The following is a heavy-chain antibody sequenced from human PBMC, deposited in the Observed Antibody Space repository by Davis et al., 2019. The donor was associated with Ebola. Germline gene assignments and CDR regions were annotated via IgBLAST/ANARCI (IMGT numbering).Heavy chain of an antibody. V-gene: IGHV3-23*01. CDR3: AGGLKY. D-gene: IGHD6-25*01. CDR1: GFIFSKFA. CDR2: TSVDGT. Sequence: GESLKISCAASGFIFSKFAMSWVRQAPGKGLEWVSITSVDGTSYADSVKGRFTISRDNAKNTLYLQMNSLGADDTAVYYCAGGLKYWGQGTLVTVSS. J-gene: IGHJ4*02.